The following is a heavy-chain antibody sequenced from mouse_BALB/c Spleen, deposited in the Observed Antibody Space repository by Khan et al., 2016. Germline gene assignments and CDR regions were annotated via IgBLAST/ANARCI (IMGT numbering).Heavy chain of an antibody. CDR1: GYTFSSYW. CDR2: ILPGSGST. D-gene: IGHD2-14*01. V-gene: IGHV1-9*01. J-gene: IGHJ3*01. CDR3: ARGGTGARFAY. Sequence: VQLQQSGAELMKPGASVKISCKATGYTFSSYWIEWVKQRPGHGLEWIGEILPGSGSTNYNEKFKGKDKFTADQSSTTASMQLSSLTSEDSAVYDCARGGTGARFAYWGQGTLVTVSA.